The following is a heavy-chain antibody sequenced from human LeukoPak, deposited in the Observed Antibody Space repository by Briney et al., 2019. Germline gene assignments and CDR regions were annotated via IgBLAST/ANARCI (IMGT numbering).Heavy chain of an antibody. D-gene: IGHD5-12*01. J-gene: IGHJ4*02. CDR2: INPKSGGT. CDR3: AIYIVATIIGLDY. V-gene: IGHV1-2*02. Sequence: ASVKVSCKASGYTFTGYYMHWVRQAPGQGGEGMGWINPKSGGTNYEQKFQGRVTITRDTANRTDYMELSRLRSDDTAVYYCAIYIVATIIGLDYWGQGTLVTVSS. CDR1: GYTFTGYY.